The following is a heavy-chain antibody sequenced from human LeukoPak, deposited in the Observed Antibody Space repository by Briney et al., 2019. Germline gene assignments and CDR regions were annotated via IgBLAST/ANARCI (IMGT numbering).Heavy chain of an antibody. CDR1: GVAFSTYS. V-gene: IGHV3-21*01. Sequence: GGSLRLSCAASGVAFSTYSMNWVRQPPGRGLEWVASISLNSASIYYADSVKGRFTVSRDNAKNLLHLQMDSLRAEDTAVYYCTKHITADASTPFYYGMDVWGPGTTVTVSS. J-gene: IGHJ6*02. CDR2: ISLNSASI. CDR3: TKHITADASTPFYYGMDV. D-gene: IGHD2-15*01.